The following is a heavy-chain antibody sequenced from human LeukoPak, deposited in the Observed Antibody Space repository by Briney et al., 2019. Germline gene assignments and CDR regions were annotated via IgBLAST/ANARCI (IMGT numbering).Heavy chain of an antibody. V-gene: IGHV1-18*01. Sequence: ASVKVSCKASGYTFTSYGISGVRQAPGQGLEWMGWISAYNGNTNYAQKLQGRVTMTTDTSTSTAYMELRSLRSDDTAVYYCARDAEGQLWARTFTDYWGQGTLVTVSS. D-gene: IGHD5-18*01. CDR2: ISAYNGNT. J-gene: IGHJ4*02. CDR3: ARDAEGQLWARTFTDY. CDR1: GYTFTSYG.